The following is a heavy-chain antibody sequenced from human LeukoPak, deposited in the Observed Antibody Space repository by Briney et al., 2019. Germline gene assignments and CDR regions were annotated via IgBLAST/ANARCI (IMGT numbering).Heavy chain of an antibody. CDR3: ARDPAMVRGYYYGMDV. CDR2: IYTSGST. Sequence: MPSETLSLTCTVSGDSISNYYWSWIRQPAGKGLEWIGRIYTSGSTNYNPSLKSRVTMSVDTSKNQFSLQLNSVTPEDTAVYYCARDPAMVRGYYYGMDVWGQGTTVTVSS. V-gene: IGHV4-4*07. J-gene: IGHJ6*02. CDR1: GDSISNYY. D-gene: IGHD3-10*01.